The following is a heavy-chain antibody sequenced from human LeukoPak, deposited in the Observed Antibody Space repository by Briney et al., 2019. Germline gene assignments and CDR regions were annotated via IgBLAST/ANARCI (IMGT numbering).Heavy chain of an antibody. CDR1: GGTFSSYA. CDR2: IIPIFGTA. D-gene: IGHD5-18*01. V-gene: IGHV1-69*01. CDR3: AKDRYSYAFEYSDS. Sequence: ASVKVSCKASGGTFSSYAISWVRQAPGQGLEWMGGIIPIFGTANYAQKFQGRVTITADESTSTAYMELSSLRSEDTAVYYCAKDRYSYAFEYSDSWGQGTLVTVSS. J-gene: IGHJ4*02.